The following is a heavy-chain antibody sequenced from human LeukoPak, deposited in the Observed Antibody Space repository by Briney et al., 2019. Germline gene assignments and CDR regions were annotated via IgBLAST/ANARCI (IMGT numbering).Heavy chain of an antibody. CDR2: TSAHIGNT. CDR3: ARDTIAADFIDY. D-gene: IGHD6-13*01. CDR1: GYTFTTYG. Sequence: ASVRVSCKASGYTFTTYGITWVREAPGQGLEWMGWTSAHIGNTKYAQKLQGRVTMTTDTSTRTAYMELRSLRSDDTAVYYCARDTIAADFIDYWGQGTLVTVSS. J-gene: IGHJ4*02. V-gene: IGHV1-18*01.